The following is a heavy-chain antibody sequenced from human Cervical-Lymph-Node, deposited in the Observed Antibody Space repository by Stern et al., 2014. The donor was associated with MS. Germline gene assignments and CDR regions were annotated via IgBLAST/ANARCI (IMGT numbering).Heavy chain of an antibody. CDR1: GFTFSSYA. Sequence: EVQLLESGGGLVQPGGSLRLSCAASGFTFSSYAMSWVRQAPGKGLEWVSVVSGSGRSTFYADSVKGRFTISRDNSKNMLYLQMNSLRAEDTAVYYCAKHPYCSGTTCYSVSDYWGQGTLVTVS. J-gene: IGHJ4*02. CDR3: AKHPYCSGTTCYSVSDY. CDR2: VSGSGRST. D-gene: IGHD2-15*01. V-gene: IGHV3-23*01.